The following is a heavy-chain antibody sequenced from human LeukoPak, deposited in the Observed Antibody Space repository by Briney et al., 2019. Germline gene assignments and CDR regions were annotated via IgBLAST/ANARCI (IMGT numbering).Heavy chain of an antibody. D-gene: IGHD3-22*01. Sequence: PGGSLRLSCAASGFTFSSYGMHWVRQAPGKGLEWVAVISYDGSNKYYADSVKGRFTISRDNSKNTLYLQMNSLRAEDTAVYYCAKDYYDSSGYYFIHYYYYYCMDVWGQGTTVTVSS. CDR3: AKDYYDSSGYYFIHYYYYYCMDV. J-gene: IGHJ6*02. CDR2: ISYDGSNK. CDR1: GFTFSSYG. V-gene: IGHV3-30*18.